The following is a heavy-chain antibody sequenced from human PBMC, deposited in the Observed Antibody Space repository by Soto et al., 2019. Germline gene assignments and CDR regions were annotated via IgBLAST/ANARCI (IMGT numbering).Heavy chain of an antibody. CDR1: GYTFTSYY. CDR2: INPKFGDT. Sequence: QVQLVQSGAEMKEPGDSVRVSCEASGYTFTSYYIHWVRQAPGQGLEWMGWINPKFGDTTYAQDFQGRVSMTRDMSISTVYMELSRLTSDDTAIYYCERNMDYYYGPGSGNGHGFWGQGTTVTVFS. V-gene: IGHV1-2*02. D-gene: IGHD3-10*01. J-gene: IGHJ6*02. CDR3: ERNMDYYYGPGSGNGHGF.